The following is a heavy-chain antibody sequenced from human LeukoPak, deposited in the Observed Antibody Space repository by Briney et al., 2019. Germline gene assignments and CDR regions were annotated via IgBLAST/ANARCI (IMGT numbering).Heavy chain of an antibody. CDR3: AGHHPRNTVDF. CDR1: GGSISSYY. Sequence: SETLSLTCTVSGGSISSYYWSWIRQPPGKGLEWIAYISDIGSINYNPSLKSRVTISLDTSKNQLSLKLRSVTAADAAVYYCAGHHPRNTVDFWGQGTLVTVSS. CDR2: ISDIGSI. D-gene: IGHD2/OR15-2a*01. V-gene: IGHV4-59*08. J-gene: IGHJ4*02.